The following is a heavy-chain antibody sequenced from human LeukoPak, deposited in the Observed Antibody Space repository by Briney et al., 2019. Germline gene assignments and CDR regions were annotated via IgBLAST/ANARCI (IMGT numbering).Heavy chain of an antibody. V-gene: IGHV3-64*01. Sequence: PGGSLRLSCAASGFTFSSYAMHWVRQAPGKGLDYVSAISSKGGSTYYANSVKGRFTISRDNSKNTLYLQMGSLRAEDMAVYYCARDSIYCSSTSCYRYFQHWGQGTLVTVSS. D-gene: IGHD2-2*01. CDR3: ARDSIYCSSTSCYRYFQH. CDR2: ISSKGGST. CDR1: GFTFSSYA. J-gene: IGHJ1*01.